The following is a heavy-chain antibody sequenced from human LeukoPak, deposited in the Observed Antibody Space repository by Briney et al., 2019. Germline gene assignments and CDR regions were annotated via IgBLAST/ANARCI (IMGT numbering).Heavy chain of an antibody. CDR1: GGSISSYY. D-gene: IGHD2-2*01. Sequence: SETLSLTCTVSGGSISSYYWSWIRQPAGKGLEWIGRIYTSGSTNYNPSLMSRVTMSVDTSKNQFSLKLSSVTAADTAVYYCARDGPVVPAAHFDPWGQGTLVTVSS. J-gene: IGHJ5*02. CDR3: ARDGPVVPAAHFDP. CDR2: IYTSGST. V-gene: IGHV4-4*07.